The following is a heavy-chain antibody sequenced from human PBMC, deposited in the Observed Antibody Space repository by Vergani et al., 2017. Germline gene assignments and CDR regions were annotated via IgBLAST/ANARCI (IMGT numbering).Heavy chain of an antibody. J-gene: IGHJ3*01. Sequence: QEQLMESGGGGVQPGGSLRLSCEGSRFNFNDYVIQWVRQAPGKGLGWVATVSYDGYNEYYADSVRGRFTISRDNSRNTVSLQMDSLRLEDTAVYYCARNPRPRCINSVCRYVFDVWGHGTKVTVSS. CDR3: ARNPRPRCINSVCRYVFDV. D-gene: IGHD1-1*01. CDR1: RFNFNDYV. V-gene: IGHV3-30*03. CDR2: VSYDGYNE.